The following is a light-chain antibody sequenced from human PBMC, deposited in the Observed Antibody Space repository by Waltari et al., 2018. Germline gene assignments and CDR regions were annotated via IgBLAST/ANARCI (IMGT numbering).Light chain of an antibody. CDR2: GAS. CDR1: QSVTSSY. J-gene: IGKJ4*01. Sequence: EIVLTQSPGTLSLSPGERATLSCRASQSVTSSYLAWYQQKPGQAPRLLMYGASSRATGIPDRFSGSGSGTDFTLTISRLEPEDLAVYYCQQYGSSPPLTFGGGTKVEIK. CDR3: QQYGSSPPLT. V-gene: IGKV3-20*01.